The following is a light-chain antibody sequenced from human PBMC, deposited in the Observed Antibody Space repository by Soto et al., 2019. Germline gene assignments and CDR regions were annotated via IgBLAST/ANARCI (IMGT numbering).Light chain of an antibody. J-gene: IGKJ5*01. CDR1: QSVRNN. CDR2: YAS. CDR3: QQYNNWPPIT. Sequence: EIMMTQSPATLSVSPGERATLSCRASQSVRNNLAWYQQRRGQAPRLLIYYASTRATGVPARFSGSGSGTEFTLTISSLQSEDSALYYCQQYNNWPPITFGQGTRVDIK. V-gene: IGKV3-15*01.